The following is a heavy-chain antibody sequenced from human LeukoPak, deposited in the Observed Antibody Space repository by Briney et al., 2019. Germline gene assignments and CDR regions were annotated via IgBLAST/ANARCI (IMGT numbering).Heavy chain of an antibody. CDR1: GFTFSNYA. CDR2: ISGSGGST. D-gene: IGHD3-10*01. J-gene: IGHJ6*02. V-gene: IGHV3-23*01. Sequence: PGGSLRLSCAASGFTFSNYAMNWVRQAPGKGLEWVSGISGSGGSTYYADSVKGRFTISRDNSKNTLYLQMNRLRAEDTAIYYCAKESHYCGPGKGGMDVWGQGTTVTVSS. CDR3: AKESHYCGPGKGGMDV.